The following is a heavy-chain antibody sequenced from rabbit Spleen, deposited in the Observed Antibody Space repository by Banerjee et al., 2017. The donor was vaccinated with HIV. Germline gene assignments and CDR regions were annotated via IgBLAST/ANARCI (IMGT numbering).Heavy chain of an antibody. J-gene: IGHJ4*01. CDR3: ARSGAGYAGYGYDL. CDR2: IYAGGGVGT. D-gene: IGHD6-1*01. Sequence: QEQLVESGGGLVQPGGSLKLSCKASGFDFSNYGVSWVRQAPGKGLEWIACIYAGGGVGTYYATWAKGRFTISKTSSTTVTLQMTSLTAADTATYFCARSGAGYAGYGYDLWGPGTLVTVS. CDR1: GFDFSNYG. V-gene: IGHV1S45*01.